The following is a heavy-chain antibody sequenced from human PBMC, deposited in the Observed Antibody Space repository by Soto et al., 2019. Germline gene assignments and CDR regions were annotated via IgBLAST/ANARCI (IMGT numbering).Heavy chain of an antibody. D-gene: IGHD6-13*01. CDR1: GFTFSSYG. CDR2: ISYDGSNK. J-gene: IGHJ5*02. Sequence: PGGSLRLSCAASGFTFSSYGMHWVRQAPGKGLEWVAVISYDGSNKYYADSVKGRFTISRDNSKNTLYLQMNSLRSEDTAVYYCVRRHVSATGIDWFDPWGQGTLVTVSS. CDR3: VRRHVSATGIDWFDP. V-gene: IGHV3-30*03.